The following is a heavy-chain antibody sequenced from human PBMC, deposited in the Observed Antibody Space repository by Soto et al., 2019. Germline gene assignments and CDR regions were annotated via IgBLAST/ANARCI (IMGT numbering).Heavy chain of an antibody. V-gene: IGHV1-69*13. CDR3: ARAIINVDTAMAPGHWFDP. Sequence: SVKVSCKASGGTFSSYAISWVRQAPGQGLEWMGGIIPIFGTANYAQKFQGRVTITADESTCTAYMELSSLRSEDTAVYYCARAIINVDTAMAPGHWFDPWGQGTLVTVSS. J-gene: IGHJ5*02. D-gene: IGHD5-18*01. CDR2: IIPIFGTA. CDR1: GGTFSSYA.